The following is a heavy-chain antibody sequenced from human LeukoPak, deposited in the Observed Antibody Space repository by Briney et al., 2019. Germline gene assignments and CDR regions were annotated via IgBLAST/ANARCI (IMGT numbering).Heavy chain of an antibody. CDR3: ARDLSGSPNRHFDY. CDR2: ISSSSRYI. J-gene: IGHJ4*02. V-gene: IGHV3-21*01. D-gene: IGHD1-26*01. Sequence: GGSLRLSCAASGFTFSSYNINWVRQAPGKGLEWVSSISSSSRYIYYVDSVKGRFTISRDNAKNSLYLQMNSLRAEDTAVYYCARDLSGSPNRHFDYWGQGTLVTVSS. CDR1: GFTFSSYN.